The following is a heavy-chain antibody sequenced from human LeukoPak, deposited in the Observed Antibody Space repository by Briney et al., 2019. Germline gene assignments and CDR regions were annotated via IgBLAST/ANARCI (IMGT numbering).Heavy chain of an antibody. CDR3: ARYSNYIDYFDY. Sequence: SETLSLTCTVSGGSISSDYWSWIRQPPGKGLEWIGYIYYSGSTNYNPSLKSRVTISVDTSKNQFSLKLSSVTAADTAVYYCARYSNYIDYFDYWGQGTLVTVSS. V-gene: IGHV4-59*01. CDR1: GGSISSDY. D-gene: IGHD4-11*01. CDR2: IYYSGST. J-gene: IGHJ4*02.